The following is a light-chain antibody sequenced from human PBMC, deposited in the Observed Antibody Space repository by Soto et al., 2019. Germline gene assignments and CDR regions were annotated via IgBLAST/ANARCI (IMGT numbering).Light chain of an antibody. CDR2: GAS. V-gene: IGKV3-15*01. CDR1: QSVNNK. J-gene: IGKJ1*01. Sequence: EIVMTQSPVTLSVSPGERATLSCRTSQSVNNKVAWYKQKPSQAPRLLIYGASTRATGIPARFSGSGSGAEFTLTISSLQSEDFAVYYCQQYYDWPWTFGPGTKVEVK. CDR3: QQYYDWPWT.